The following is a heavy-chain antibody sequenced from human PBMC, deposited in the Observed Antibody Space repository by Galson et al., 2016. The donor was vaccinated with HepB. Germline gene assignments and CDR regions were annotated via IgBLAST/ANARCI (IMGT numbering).Heavy chain of an antibody. V-gene: IGHV1-8*01. CDR3: ARTKEGVYLYFDL. Sequence: SVKVSCKASGYTFANFDINWVRQATGQGLEWMGWMNPNSGNTGYTQKFQGRLSMTRDTSISTAYMELSSLRSEDTAVYFCARTKEGVYLYFDLWGRGTLVTVSS. J-gene: IGHJ2*01. CDR1: GYTFANFD. CDR2: MNPNSGNT.